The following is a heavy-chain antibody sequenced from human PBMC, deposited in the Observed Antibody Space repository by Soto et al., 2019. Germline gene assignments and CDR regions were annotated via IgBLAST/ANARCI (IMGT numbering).Heavy chain of an antibody. Sequence: GGSLRLACAASGFTFSSYVMSWVRQAPGKGLEWVSAVSGSGGSTYYADSVKGRFTISRDNSKNTLYLQMNSLRAEDTAVYFCAKEHTSAFAVHYIDVWGKGTTVTVSS. J-gene: IGHJ6*03. CDR2: VSGSGGST. CDR3: AKEHTSAFAVHYIDV. CDR1: GFTFSSYV. D-gene: IGHD3-10*02. V-gene: IGHV3-23*01.